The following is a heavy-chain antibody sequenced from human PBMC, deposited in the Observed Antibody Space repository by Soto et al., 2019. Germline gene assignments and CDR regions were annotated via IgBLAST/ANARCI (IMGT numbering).Heavy chain of an antibody. CDR3: ASPDCSGGSCYFDY. CDR1: GGSSSGYY. J-gene: IGHJ4*02. D-gene: IGHD2-15*01. Sequence: SETLSLTCAVYGGSSSGYYWSWIRQPLGKGLEWIGEINHSGSTNYNPSLKSRVTISVDTSKNQFSLKLRSVTAADTAVYYCASPDCSGGSCYFDYWGQGTLVTVSS. V-gene: IGHV4-34*01. CDR2: INHSGST.